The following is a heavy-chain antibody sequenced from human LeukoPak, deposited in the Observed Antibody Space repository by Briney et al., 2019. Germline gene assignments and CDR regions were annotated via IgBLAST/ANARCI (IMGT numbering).Heavy chain of an antibody. CDR3: ARDFRTRVYDP. Sequence: SETLSLTCTVSGGSISSGSYYWSWIRQPAGKGLEWIGRMYTSGSTNYNPSLKSRVTMSVDTSKNQFSLKLSSVTAADTAVYYCARDFRTRVYDPWGQGTLVTVSS. CDR2: MYTSGST. V-gene: IGHV4-61*02. CDR1: GGSISSGSYY. D-gene: IGHD1-14*01. J-gene: IGHJ5*02.